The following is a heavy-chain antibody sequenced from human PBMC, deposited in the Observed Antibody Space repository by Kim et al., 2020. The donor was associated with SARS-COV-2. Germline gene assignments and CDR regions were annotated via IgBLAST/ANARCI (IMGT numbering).Heavy chain of an antibody. J-gene: IGHJ4*02. V-gene: IGHV3-21*01. CDR3: ARDDSSWDY. D-gene: IGHD6-13*01. Sequence: SYIYYADSVKGRFTISRDNTKNSLYLQMNSLRAEDTAVYYCARDDSSWDYWGQGTLVTVSS. CDR2: SYI.